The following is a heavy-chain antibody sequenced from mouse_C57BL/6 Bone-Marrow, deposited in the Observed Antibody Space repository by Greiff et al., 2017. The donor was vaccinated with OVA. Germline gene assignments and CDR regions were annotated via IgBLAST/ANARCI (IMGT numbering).Heavy chain of an antibody. CDR1: GFTFSDYY. CDR3: ARDYYGSDWFAY. Sequence: EVQRVESGGGLVQPGGSLKLSCAASGFTFSDYYMYWVRQTPEKRLEWVAYISNGGGSTYYPDTVKGRFTISRDNAKNTLYLQMSRLKSEDTAMYYCARDYYGSDWFAYWGQGTLVTVSA. V-gene: IGHV5-12*01. CDR2: ISNGGGST. D-gene: IGHD1-1*01. J-gene: IGHJ3*01.